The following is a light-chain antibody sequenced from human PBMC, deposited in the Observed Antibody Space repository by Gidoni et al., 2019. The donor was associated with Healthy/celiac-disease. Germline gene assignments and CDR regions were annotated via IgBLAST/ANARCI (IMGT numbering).Light chain of an antibody. CDR2: DDS. V-gene: IGLV3-21*03. CDR1: NIGSKS. Sequence: SYLLPQPPSVSVAPVKTARITCGGNNIGSKSVHWDQQKPGQAPVLVVYDDSDRPSGIPERFSGSNSGNTATLTISRVEAGDEADYYCQVWDSSSDHPRVVFGGGTKLTVL. CDR3: QVWDSSSDHPRVV. J-gene: IGLJ2*01.